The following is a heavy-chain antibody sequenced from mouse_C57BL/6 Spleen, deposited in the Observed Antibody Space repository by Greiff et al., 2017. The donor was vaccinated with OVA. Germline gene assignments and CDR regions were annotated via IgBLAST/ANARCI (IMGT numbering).Heavy chain of an antibody. D-gene: IGHD2-5*01. CDR1: GYTFTSYW. CDR2: IDPSDSET. V-gene: IGHV1-52*01. J-gene: IGHJ4*01. CDR3: ARGDSNYVDAMDY. Sequence: VQLQQSGAELVRPGSSVKLSCKASGYTFTSYWMHWVKQRPIQGLEWIGNIDPSDSETHYNQKFKDKATLTVDKSSSKAYMQLSSLTSEDSAVYYCARGDSNYVDAMDYWGQGTSVTVSS.